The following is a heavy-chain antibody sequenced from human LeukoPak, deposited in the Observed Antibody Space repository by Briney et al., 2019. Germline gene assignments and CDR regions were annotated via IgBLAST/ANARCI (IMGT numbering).Heavy chain of an antibody. CDR3: ARRRYLTSGSFDY. CDR1: VGSISNYY. Sequence: PSETLSLICNVSVGSISNYYWSWIRQSPGKGLEWIGYISYSGSTNYNPSLKSRVSISVDTSKNHFSLKLTSVTAADTAVYYCARRRYLTSGSFDYWGQRTLVTVSS. D-gene: IGHD3-10*01. J-gene: IGHJ4*02. CDR2: ISYSGST. V-gene: IGHV4-59*01.